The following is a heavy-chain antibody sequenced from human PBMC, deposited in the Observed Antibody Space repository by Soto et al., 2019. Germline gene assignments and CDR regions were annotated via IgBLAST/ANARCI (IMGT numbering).Heavy chain of an antibody. J-gene: IGHJ6*02. CDR3: ARAVSFRYQLLKRGLYV. V-gene: IGHV1-69*01. CDR1: GGTFSSYA. Sequence: QVQLVQFGAEVKKPGSSVKVSCKASGGTFSSYAISWVRQAPGQGLEWMGGIIPIFATANYAQKFQGRVMITVDESTSTAYMELSSLRSEDTAVYYCARAVSFRYQLLKRGLYVWGQGTTVTVSS. D-gene: IGHD2-2*01. CDR2: IIPIFATA.